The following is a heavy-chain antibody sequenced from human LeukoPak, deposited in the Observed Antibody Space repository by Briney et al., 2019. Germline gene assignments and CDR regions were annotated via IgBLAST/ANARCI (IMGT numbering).Heavy chain of an antibody. J-gene: IGHJ4*02. Sequence: GASVKVSCKASGNTFTSYDFNWVRQASGQGLEWMGWMNPNSGNTGYAQNFQGRVTMTRDTSISTAYMELSSLTSEDTAVYYCARGGRYSPWYWGQGTLVTVSS. CDR2: MNPNSGNT. CDR3: ARGGRYSPWY. CDR1: GNTFTSYD. D-gene: IGHD2-15*01. V-gene: IGHV1-8*01.